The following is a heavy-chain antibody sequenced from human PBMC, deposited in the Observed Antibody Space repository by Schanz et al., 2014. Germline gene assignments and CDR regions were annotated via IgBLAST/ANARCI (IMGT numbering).Heavy chain of an antibody. V-gene: IGHV3-23*04. Sequence: VQLVESGGGVVQPGRSLRLSCAASGFTFSSYAMHWVRQAPGKGLEWVSGISGSGGSTYYADSVKGRFTISRDNSKNTLYLQMNSLRAEDTALYYCAIIGVMVAVAGTRADYWGQGTLVTVSS. D-gene: IGHD6-19*01. CDR2: ISGSGGST. CDR1: GFTFSSYA. CDR3: AIIGVMVAVAGTRADY. J-gene: IGHJ4*02.